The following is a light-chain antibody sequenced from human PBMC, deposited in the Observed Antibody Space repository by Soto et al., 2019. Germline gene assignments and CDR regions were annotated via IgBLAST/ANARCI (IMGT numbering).Light chain of an antibody. CDR1: TSDVGAYNY. V-gene: IGLV2-14*01. CDR2: QVS. CDR3: SSYPSSTTYV. J-gene: IGLJ1*01. Sequence: QSVLTQPASVSGSPGQSIAISCTGTTSDVGAYNYVSWYQQHPGKAPKLMIYQVSNRPSGVSNRFSGSKSGNTASLTISGLQAEDEADYYCSSYPSSTTYVFGTGTKVTVL.